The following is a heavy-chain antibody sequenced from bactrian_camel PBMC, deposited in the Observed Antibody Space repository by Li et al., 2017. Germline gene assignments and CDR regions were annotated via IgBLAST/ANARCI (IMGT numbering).Heavy chain of an antibody. V-gene: IGHV3S68*01. Sequence: HVQLVESGGGSVQAGGSLRLSCVGYGFDSPDTNMGWFRQTPGKERERVAGIRTGDSTTIYSTSDSLKRRFIISQDSAKNLRTLPCTTARRHPVIPKTRKTLVPGAREPRSPSP. D-gene: IGHD3*01. CDR2: IRTGDSTT. J-gene: IGHJ6*01. CDR1: GFDSPDTN. CDR3: KTLVP.